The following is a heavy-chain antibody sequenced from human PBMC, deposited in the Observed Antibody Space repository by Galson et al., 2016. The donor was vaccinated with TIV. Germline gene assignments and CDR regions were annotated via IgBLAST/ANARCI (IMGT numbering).Heavy chain of an antibody. CDR3: ARHFLWLGDLAWFDP. J-gene: IGHJ5*02. D-gene: IGHD3-10*01. CDR2: IYQSGTA. CDR1: GFSITSGHF. Sequence: ETLSLTCVVSGFSITSGHFWGWIRQPPGKGLEWLGSIYQSGTAYYNPSLKRRVTISVDTSKNQFSLNLNSVTATDTAVYYRARHFLWLGDLAWFDPWGQGTLVTVSS. V-gene: IGHV4-38-2*01.